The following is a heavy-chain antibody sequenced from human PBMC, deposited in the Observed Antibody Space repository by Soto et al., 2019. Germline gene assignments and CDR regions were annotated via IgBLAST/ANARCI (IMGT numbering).Heavy chain of an antibody. D-gene: IGHD1-26*01. Sequence: QVQLVESGGGVVQPGRSLRLSCAASGFTFSTYGMHWVRQAPGKGLEWVAVISYNGSNKYYADSVKGRFTISRDNSKNTLYPQMNSLRAEDTAVYYCAKGHRDDLVGATTGGWYFDLWGRGTLVAVSS. J-gene: IGHJ2*01. CDR3: AKGHRDDLVGATTGGWYFDL. V-gene: IGHV3-30*18. CDR2: ISYNGSNK. CDR1: GFTFSTYG.